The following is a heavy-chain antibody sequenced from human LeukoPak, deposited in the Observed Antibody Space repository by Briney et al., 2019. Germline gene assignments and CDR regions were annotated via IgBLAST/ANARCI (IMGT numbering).Heavy chain of an antibody. J-gene: IGHJ5*02. V-gene: IGHV4-59*01. CDR1: GGSISSYY. CDR2: IYYSGST. D-gene: IGHD4-17*01. Sequence: SETLSLTCTVSGGSISSYYWSWIRQPPGKGLEWIGYIYYSGSTNYNPSLKSRVTISVDTSKNQFSLKLSSVTAADTAVYYCARDLSDDYGDNHWFDPWGQGTLVTVSS. CDR3: ARDLSDDYGDNHWFDP.